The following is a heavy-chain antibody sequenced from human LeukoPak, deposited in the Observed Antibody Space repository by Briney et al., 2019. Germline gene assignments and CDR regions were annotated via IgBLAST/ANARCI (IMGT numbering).Heavy chain of an antibody. CDR1: GYSFTSYW. J-gene: IGHJ5*02. V-gene: IGHV5-51*01. Sequence: GESLQISCKGSGYSFTSYWIGWVRQMPGKGLEWMGIIYPDDSDTRYSPSFQGQVTISADKSISTAYLQWSSLKASDTAMYYCAGNPYYYDSSGQNWFDPWGQGTLVTVSS. CDR2: IYPDDSDT. D-gene: IGHD3-22*01. CDR3: AGNPYYYDSSGQNWFDP.